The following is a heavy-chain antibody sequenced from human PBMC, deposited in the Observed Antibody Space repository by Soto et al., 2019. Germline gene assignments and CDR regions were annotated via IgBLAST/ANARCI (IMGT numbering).Heavy chain of an antibody. J-gene: IGHJ1*01. V-gene: IGHV1-8*01. Sequence: QVQLVQSGAEVKKPGASVKVSCKASGYTFTSYDINWVRQATGQGLEWMGWMNPNSGNTGYAQKFQGRVTMTRNTASNTAYGEMCSMRSAVTVVYYWAREHAYYGYYCYWGKSTLVIFSA. CDR1: GYTFTSYD. D-gene: IGHD4-17*01. CDR2: MNPNSGNT. CDR3: AREHAYYGYYCY.